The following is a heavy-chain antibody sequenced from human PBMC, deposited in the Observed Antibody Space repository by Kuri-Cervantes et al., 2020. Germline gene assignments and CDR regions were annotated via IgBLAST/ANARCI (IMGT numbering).Heavy chain of an antibody. D-gene: IGHD3-22*01. CDR2: INSDGSST. Sequence: SCAASEFTSSSYWMHLVRHAPGKRLVWVSRINSDGSSTSYADSVKGRFTISRDNAKNTLHLQMNSLRAEDTAVYYCARVLYYYDSSGRVEINFDYWGQGTLVTVSS. J-gene: IGHJ4*02. CDR3: ARVLYYYDSSGRVEINFDY. CDR1: EFTSSSYW. V-gene: IGHV3-74*01.